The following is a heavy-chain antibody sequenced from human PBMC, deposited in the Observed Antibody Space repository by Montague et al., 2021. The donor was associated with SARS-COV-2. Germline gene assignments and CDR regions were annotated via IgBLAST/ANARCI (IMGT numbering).Heavy chain of an antibody. V-gene: IGHV4-4*02. CDR2: IYQSGST. D-gene: IGHD3/OR15-3a*01. CDR3: VIAGGLDNRPPV. Sequence: SETLSLTCAVSGGSIMTTNWWSWVRQPPGKGLEWIGEIYQSGSTNYNPSLKSRVTMSIDKSKNQFSLELNSVTAADTALDYCVIAGGLDNRPPVWGQGALVIVSS. CDR1: GGSIMTTNW. J-gene: IGHJ4*02.